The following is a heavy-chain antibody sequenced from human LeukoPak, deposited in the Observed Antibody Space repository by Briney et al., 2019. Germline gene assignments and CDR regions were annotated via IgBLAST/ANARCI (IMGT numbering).Heavy chain of an antibody. D-gene: IGHD5-12*01. J-gene: IGHJ3*02. CDR3: ARSGRGYDDAFDI. V-gene: IGHV3-21*01. CDR2: ISSSSLYI. CDR1: GFTFSSYT. Sequence: PGGSLRLSCAASGFTFSSYTMNWVRQAPGKGLEGVSSISSSSLYIYYADSVKGRFTISRDNAKNSLDLQMNSLRAEDTAVYYCARSGRGYDDAFDIWGQGTMVTVPS.